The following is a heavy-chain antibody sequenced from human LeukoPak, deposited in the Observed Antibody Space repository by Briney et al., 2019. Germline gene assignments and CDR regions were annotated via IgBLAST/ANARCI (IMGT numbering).Heavy chain of an antibody. D-gene: IGHD3-10*01. Sequence: GGSLRLSCAASGFTFSSYWMHWVRQAPGKGLVWVSRINSDGSSTSYADSVKGRFTISRDNAKNTLYLQMNSLRAKDTAVYYCARESYYGPDDYYYYGMDVWGQGTTVTVSS. CDR1: GFTFSSYW. CDR2: INSDGSST. V-gene: IGHV3-74*01. CDR3: ARESYYGPDDYYYYGMDV. J-gene: IGHJ6*02.